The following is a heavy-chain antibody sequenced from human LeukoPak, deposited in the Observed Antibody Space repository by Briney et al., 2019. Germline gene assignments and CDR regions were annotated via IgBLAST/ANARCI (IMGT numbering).Heavy chain of an antibody. Sequence: SETLSLTCTVSGGSISSYYWSWIRQPPGKGLGWIGYIYPSGSTNYNPSLKSRVTISVDTSKNQFSLKLSSVTAADTAVHYCARTKARLAPVAFDSWGQGTMVTVSS. D-gene: IGHD4-17*01. CDR2: IYPSGST. CDR1: GGSISSYY. J-gene: IGHJ3*02. V-gene: IGHV4-4*09. CDR3: ARTKARLAPVAFDS.